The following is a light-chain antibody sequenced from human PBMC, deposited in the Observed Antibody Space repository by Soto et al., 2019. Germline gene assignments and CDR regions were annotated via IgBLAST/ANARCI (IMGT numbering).Light chain of an antibody. CDR1: SSNIGSNT. V-gene: IGLV1-44*01. CDR3: AAWGVSLNGLG. J-gene: IGLJ1*01. Sequence: QSVLTQPPSASGTPGQRVTISCSGSSSNIGSNTVNWYQQLPGTAPKLLIYNNNQRPSGVPDRFSGSKSGTSASLGISGLQSVQEADYDCAAWGVSLNGLGFGNGTKRTV. CDR2: NNN.